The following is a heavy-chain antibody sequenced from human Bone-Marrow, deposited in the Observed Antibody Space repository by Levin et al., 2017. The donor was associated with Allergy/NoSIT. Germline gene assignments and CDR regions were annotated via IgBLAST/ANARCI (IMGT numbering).Heavy chain of an antibody. J-gene: IGHJ6*02. D-gene: IGHD4-11*01. V-gene: IGHV3-11*01. CDR2: ISGSGSTI. Sequence: TGGSLRLSCAASGFTFSDSYMSWIRQAPGKGLEWVSYISGSGSTIYYADSVKGRFTISRDNAKNSLYLQMNSLRAEDTAVYYCARDRLPSTYRGMDVWGQGTTVTVSS. CDR3: ARDRLPSTYRGMDV. CDR1: GFTFSDSY.